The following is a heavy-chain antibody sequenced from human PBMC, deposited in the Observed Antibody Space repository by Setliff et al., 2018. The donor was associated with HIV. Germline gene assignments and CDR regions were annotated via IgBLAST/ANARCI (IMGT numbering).Heavy chain of an antibody. CDR3: ATVYKLSGTTSFDF. V-gene: IGHV1-24*01. CDR1: GYTLSELS. CDR2: FHPEDGET. Sequence: ASVKVSCKVSGYTLSELSIHWVRQCPGQGLEWMGGFHPEDGETDYAQKFQDRLTMTEDTSTGTAYMEVGSLTSDDTAVYFCATVYKLSGTTSFDFWGQGTLVTVSS. J-gene: IGHJ4*02. D-gene: IGHD1-7*01.